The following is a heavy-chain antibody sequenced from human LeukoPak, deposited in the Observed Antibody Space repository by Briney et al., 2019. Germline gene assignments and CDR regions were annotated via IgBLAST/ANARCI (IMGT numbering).Heavy chain of an antibody. Sequence: SETLSLTCTVSGGSISSSSYYWSWIRQPPGKGLEWIGEINHSGSTNYNPSLKSRVTISVDTSKNQFSLKLSSVTAADTAVYYCARGVLLWFGELFDYYYYYMDVWGKGTTVTVSS. J-gene: IGHJ6*03. CDR2: INHSGST. CDR1: GGSISSSSYY. D-gene: IGHD3-10*01. CDR3: ARGVLLWFGELFDYYYYYMDV. V-gene: IGHV4-39*07.